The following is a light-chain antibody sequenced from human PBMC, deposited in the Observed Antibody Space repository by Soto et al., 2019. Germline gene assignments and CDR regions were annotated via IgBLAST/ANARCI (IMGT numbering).Light chain of an antibody. CDR1: SGNIASNY. CDR2: ENN. J-gene: IGLJ2*01. CDR3: QSYDSSNVV. Sequence: NFMLTQPHSMSESPGKTVTISCTGSSGNIASNYVQWYQQRPGSAPTTVIYENNQRPSGVPDRFSGSIDSSSNSASLTISGLKTEDEADYYCQSYDSSNVVFGGGTKLTVL. V-gene: IGLV6-57*02.